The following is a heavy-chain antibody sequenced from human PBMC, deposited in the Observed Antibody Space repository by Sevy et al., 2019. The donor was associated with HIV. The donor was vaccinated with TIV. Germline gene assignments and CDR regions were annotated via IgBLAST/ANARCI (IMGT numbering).Heavy chain of an antibody. V-gene: IGHV3-23*01. CDR3: AKAAPPQQLFDNWFDP. J-gene: IGHJ5*02. CDR1: GFTFSSYA. Sequence: GGSLRLSCAASGFTFSSYAMSWVRQAPGKGLEWVSAISGSGGSTYYADSVKGRFTISRDNSKNTLYLQMNSLRAEDTAVYYCAKAAPPQQLFDNWFDPWGQGTLVTVSS. D-gene: IGHD6-13*01. CDR2: ISGSGGST.